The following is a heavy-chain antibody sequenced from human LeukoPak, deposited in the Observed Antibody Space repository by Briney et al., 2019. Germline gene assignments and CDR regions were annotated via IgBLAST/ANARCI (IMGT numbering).Heavy chain of an antibody. Sequence: GGSLRLSCAASGFTFSSYAMSWVRQAPGKGLEWVSGISGSGSSTYYADSVKGRLTISRDNSKNTLDLRMNSLRAEDTAVYYCANTAFHSSTFDHWGQGTLVTVSS. CDR1: GFTFSSYA. CDR2: ISGSGSST. D-gene: IGHD6-19*01. V-gene: IGHV3-23*01. J-gene: IGHJ4*02. CDR3: ANTAFHSSTFDH.